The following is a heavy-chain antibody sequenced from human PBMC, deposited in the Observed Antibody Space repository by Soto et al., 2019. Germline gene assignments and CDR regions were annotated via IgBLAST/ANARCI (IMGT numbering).Heavy chain of an antibody. D-gene: IGHD6-19*01. CDR1: GFTFSSYA. CDR2: ISYDGSKK. J-gene: IGHJ4*02. CDR3: ARDVQWLVFDY. Sequence: QVQLVESGGGVVQPGRSLRLSCAASGFTFSSYAMHWVRQAPGKGLEWVAVISYDGSKKYYADSVKGRFTISRDNSKNTLYLQMNSLRAEDTAVYYCARDVQWLVFDYWGQGTLVTVSS. V-gene: IGHV3-30-3*01.